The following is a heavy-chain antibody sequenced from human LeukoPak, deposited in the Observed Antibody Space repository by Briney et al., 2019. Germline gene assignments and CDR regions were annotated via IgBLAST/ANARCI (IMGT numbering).Heavy chain of an antibody. Sequence: PGGSLRLSCAASGFTFDDYAMHWVRQAPGKGLEWVSGISWNSGSIGYADSVKGRFTISRDNSKNTLYLQMNSLRAEDTAVYYCARDREDGYNYYFDYWGQGTLVTVSS. V-gene: IGHV3-9*01. J-gene: IGHJ4*02. CDR1: GFTFDDYA. CDR3: ARDREDGYNYYFDY. CDR2: ISWNSGSI. D-gene: IGHD5-24*01.